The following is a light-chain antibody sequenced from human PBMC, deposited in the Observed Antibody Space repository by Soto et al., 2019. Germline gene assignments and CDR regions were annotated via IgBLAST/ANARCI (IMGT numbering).Light chain of an antibody. CDR2: DVS. CDR1: SSDVGGYNY. Sequence: QSVLTQPASVSGSPGQSSTISCTGTSSDVGGYNYVSWYQQHPGKAPKLMIYDVSNRPSGVSNRFSGSKSGNTASLTISGLQAGDEADYYCSSYTSSSTLVFGGGTKLTVL. J-gene: IGLJ2*01. V-gene: IGLV2-14*01. CDR3: SSYTSSSTLV.